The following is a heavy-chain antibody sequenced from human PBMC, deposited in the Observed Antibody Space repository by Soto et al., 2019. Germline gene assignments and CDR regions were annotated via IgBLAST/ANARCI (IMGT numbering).Heavy chain of an antibody. CDR3: ARAHPTMIVPENY. Sequence: SETLSLTXTVWGDSGNSGTYYWSWIRQPPGKGLEWIGYIYNSGTTKYNPSLKSRVTISVDTSMNHFSRNLSPMTAADTAGDYCARAHPTMIVPENYWGPGPLVTAPQ. CDR1: GDSGNSGTYY. V-gene: IGHV4-61*03. J-gene: IGHJ4*02. CDR2: IYNSGTT. D-gene: IGHD3-22*01.